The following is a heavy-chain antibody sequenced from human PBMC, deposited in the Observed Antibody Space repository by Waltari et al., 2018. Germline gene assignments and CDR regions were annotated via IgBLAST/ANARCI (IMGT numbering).Heavy chain of an antibody. CDR3: ARVLRGAFDI. J-gene: IGHJ3*02. CDR1: GGSFSGYY. D-gene: IGHD3-10*01. Sequence: QVQLQQWGAGLLKPSETLSLTCAVYGGSFSGYYWSWIRQPPGKGLEWIGEINHSGSTNYNPSLKSRVTISVDTSKNQFSLKLSSVTAADTAVYYCARVLRGAFDIWGQGTMVTVSS. V-gene: IGHV4-34*01. CDR2: INHSGST.